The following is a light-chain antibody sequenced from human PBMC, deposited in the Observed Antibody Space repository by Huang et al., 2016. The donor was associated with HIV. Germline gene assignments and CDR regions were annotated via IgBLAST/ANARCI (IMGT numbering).Light chain of an antibody. CDR1: QSISNN. CDR3: HRYNNWPPEHT. V-gene: IGKV3-15*01. CDR2: GAS. Sequence: EIVLTQYPATLSVSLGERATLSCRASQSISNNLAWYQQKPGQSPRLLIYGASTRATGIPARFSGSVSVTDFTLTISSLQSEDFAVYYCHRYNNWPPEHTFGQGTKLEIK. J-gene: IGKJ2*01.